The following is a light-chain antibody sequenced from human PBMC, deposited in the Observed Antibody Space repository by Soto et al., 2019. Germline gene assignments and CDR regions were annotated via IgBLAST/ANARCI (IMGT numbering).Light chain of an antibody. V-gene: IGLV2-23*01. J-gene: IGLJ2*01. CDR3: CSYANSDTMI. CDR1: SSNIGTYNL. Sequence: QSALTQPASVSGFPGQSITISCTGTSSNIGTYNLVSWFQQHPGEAPKLLIYEGSRRPSGVSNRFSASKSGNTVSLTISGLQAEDEADYYCCSYANSDTMIFGGGTKVTVL. CDR2: EGS.